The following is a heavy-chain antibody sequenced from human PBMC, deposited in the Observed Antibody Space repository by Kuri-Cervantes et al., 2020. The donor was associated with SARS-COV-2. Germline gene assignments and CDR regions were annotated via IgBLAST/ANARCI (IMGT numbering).Heavy chain of an antibody. CDR2: IYHSGST. D-gene: IGHD6-13*01. CDR3: ARGGGGSSWYFDY. J-gene: IGHJ4*02. CDR1: GGSISSGGYY. V-gene: IGHV4-30-2*01. Sequence: SETLSLTCTVSGGSISSGGYYWSWIRQPPGKGLEWIGYIYHSGSTYYNPSLKSRVTISVDRSKNQFSLKLSSVTAADTAVYYCARGGGGSSWYFDYWGQGTLVTVSS.